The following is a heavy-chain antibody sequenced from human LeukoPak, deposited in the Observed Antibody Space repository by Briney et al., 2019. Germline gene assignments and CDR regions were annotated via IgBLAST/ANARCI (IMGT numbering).Heavy chain of an antibody. V-gene: IGHV4-34*01. CDR2: INHSRST. CDR3: ARGAWGYCSGGSCYASDY. Sequence: SETLSLTCAVYGGSFSGYYWSWIRQPPGKGLEWMGEINHSRSTNYNPSLKRRVTISVDTSKNQFSVKPSSVTAADTAVYYSARGAWGYCSGGSCYASDYWGQGTLVTVSS. CDR1: GGSFSGYY. D-gene: IGHD2-15*01. J-gene: IGHJ4*02.